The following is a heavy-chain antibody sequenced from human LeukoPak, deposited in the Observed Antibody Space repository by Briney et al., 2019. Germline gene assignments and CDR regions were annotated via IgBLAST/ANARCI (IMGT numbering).Heavy chain of an antibody. CDR3: AKHMRATNTYSFFGLDV. CDR2: INWNGGGT. Sequence: GGSLRLSCAATGFTFKDYGMHWVRQPPGKGMEWVSSINWNGGGTDYADSVKGRFTISRDNAKNSLYLQLSSLRPEDTALYYCAKHMRATNTYSFFGLDVWGQGTTVTVSS. J-gene: IGHJ6*02. D-gene: IGHD1-26*01. V-gene: IGHV3-9*01. CDR1: GFTFKDYG.